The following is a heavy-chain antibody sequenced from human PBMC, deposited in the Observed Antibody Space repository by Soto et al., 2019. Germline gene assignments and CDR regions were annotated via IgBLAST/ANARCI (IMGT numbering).Heavy chain of an antibody. V-gene: IGHV3-23*01. J-gene: IGHJ5*02. CDR2: LSRSGGAT. D-gene: IGHD1-7*01. CDR1: GFNTRFYS. Sequence: GGSLRLSCTASGFNTRFYSMSWVRQTPGKGLEWVAALSRSGGATYYADSVRGRFTISRDASKDTLFLQMSNLRAEDTALYYCSKGEMSTIRNSFDPWGQGTLVTSPQ. CDR3: SKGEMSTIRNSFDP.